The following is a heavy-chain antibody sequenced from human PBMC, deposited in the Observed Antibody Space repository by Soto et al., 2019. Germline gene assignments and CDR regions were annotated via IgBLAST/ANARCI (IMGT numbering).Heavy chain of an antibody. Sequence: ASVKVSCKVSGYTLTELSMHGVRQAPGKGREWMGGFDPEDGETIYAQKFQGRVTMTEDTSTDTAYMELSSLRSEDTAVYYCATAAGIAVAGPDYYYYGMDVWGQGTTVTVSS. D-gene: IGHD6-19*01. V-gene: IGHV1-24*01. CDR2: FDPEDGET. CDR1: GYTLTELS. CDR3: ATAAGIAVAGPDYYYYGMDV. J-gene: IGHJ6*02.